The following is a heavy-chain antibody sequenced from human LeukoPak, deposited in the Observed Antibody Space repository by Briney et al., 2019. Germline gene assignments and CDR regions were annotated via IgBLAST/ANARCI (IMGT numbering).Heavy chain of an antibody. CDR2: IFYSGST. V-gene: IGHV4-59*02. Sequence: PGGSLRLSCALSGFIVSSNYMSWVRQAPGKALEWIGNIFYSGSTYYSPSLKSRVTISLDTSRNQFSLKLNSVTAADTAVYYCAKSNGYGLIDIWGQGTMVTVSS. CDR1: GFIVSSNY. D-gene: IGHD3-22*01. CDR3: AKSNGYGLIDI. J-gene: IGHJ3*02.